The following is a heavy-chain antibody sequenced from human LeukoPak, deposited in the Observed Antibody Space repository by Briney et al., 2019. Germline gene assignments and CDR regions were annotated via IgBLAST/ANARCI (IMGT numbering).Heavy chain of an antibody. J-gene: IGHJ4*02. CDR3: ARVGRGYSYGYDFDY. CDR1: GYTFTGYY. V-gene: IGHV1-2*02. CDR2: INPNSGGT. Sequence: ASVKVSCKASGYTFTGYYMHWVRQAPGQGLEWMGLINPNSGGTNYAQKFQGRVTMTRDTSISTAYMELSRLRSDDTAVYYCARVGRGYSYGYDFDYWGQGTLVTVSS. D-gene: IGHD5-18*01.